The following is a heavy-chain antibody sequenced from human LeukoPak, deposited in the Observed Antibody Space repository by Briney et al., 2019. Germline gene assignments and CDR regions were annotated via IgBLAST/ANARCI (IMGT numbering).Heavy chain of an antibody. D-gene: IGHD1-26*01. CDR2: ISAYNGNT. Sequence: ASVKVSCKASGYTFTSYGISWVQQAPGQGLEWMGWISAYNGNTNYAQKLQGRVTMTTDTSTSTAYMELRSLRSDDTAVYYCARDALTVGANPPGWFDPWGQGTLVTVSS. CDR3: ARDALTVGANPPGWFDP. CDR1: GYTFTSYG. J-gene: IGHJ5*02. V-gene: IGHV1-18*01.